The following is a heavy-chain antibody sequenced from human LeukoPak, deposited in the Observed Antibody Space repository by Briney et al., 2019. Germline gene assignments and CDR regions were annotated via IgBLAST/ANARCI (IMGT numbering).Heavy chain of an antibody. V-gene: IGHV4-39*07. J-gene: IGHJ6*02. CDR3: ARDDPYSSGWYGRGMDV. Sequence: PSETLSLTCTVSGGSITSSSHYWGWIRQPPGKGLEWIGSIYYSGDTYYNPSLKSRVTISVDTSKSQFSLRLSSVTAADTAMYYCARDDPYSSGWYGRGMDVWGQGTTVTVSS. CDR2: IYYSGDT. CDR1: GGSITSSSHY. D-gene: IGHD6-19*01.